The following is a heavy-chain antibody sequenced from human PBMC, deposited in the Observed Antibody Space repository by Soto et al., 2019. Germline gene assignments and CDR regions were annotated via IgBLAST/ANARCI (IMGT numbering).Heavy chain of an antibody. Sequence: GSLRLSCAASGFTFNSCGIHWVRQAPGKALEWVAVISYDGNNIYYGDSVQGRFTISRDNSKNTIYLQMNSLRAEDTAVYYCAKDVGYCTNGVCLYNWFDPWGQGTLVTVSS. J-gene: IGHJ5*02. CDR3: AKDVGYCTNGVCLYNWFDP. CDR1: GFTFNSCG. CDR2: ISYDGNNI. D-gene: IGHD2-8*01. V-gene: IGHV3-30*18.